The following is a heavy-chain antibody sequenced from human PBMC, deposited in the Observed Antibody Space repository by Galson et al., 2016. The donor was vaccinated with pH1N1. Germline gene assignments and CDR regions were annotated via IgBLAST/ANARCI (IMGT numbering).Heavy chain of an antibody. J-gene: IGHJ4*02. CDR3: ARAWGIGAAGPLDS. CDR2: IGSSGNV. V-gene: IGHV3-11*01. Sequence: SLRLSCAASGFTLSDYYMNWIRETPERGLEWLSSIGSSGNVAYADSVKGRFTISRDNAQNSLLLQMDSLRVDDTALYYCARAWGIGAAGPLDSWGQGALVIVSS. D-gene: IGHD6-13*01. CDR1: GFTLSDYY.